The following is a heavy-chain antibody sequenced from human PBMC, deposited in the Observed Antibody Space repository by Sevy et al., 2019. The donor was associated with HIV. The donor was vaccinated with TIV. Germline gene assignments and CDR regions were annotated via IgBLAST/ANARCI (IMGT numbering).Heavy chain of an antibody. CDR3: ARDHFYDYVWGSYRPDAFDI. V-gene: IGHV3-48*02. D-gene: IGHD3-16*02. CDR1: GFTFSSYI. Sequence: GGSLRLSCAASGFTFSSYIMNWVRQAPGKGLEWVSYISSSSSTIYYADFVKGRFTISRDNAKNSLYLQMNSLRDEDTAVYYCARDHFYDYVWGSYRPDAFDIWGQGTMVTVSS. J-gene: IGHJ3*02. CDR2: ISSSSSTI.